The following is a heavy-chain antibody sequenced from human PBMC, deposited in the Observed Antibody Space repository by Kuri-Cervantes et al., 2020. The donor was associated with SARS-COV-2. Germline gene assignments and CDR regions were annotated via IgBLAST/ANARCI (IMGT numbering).Heavy chain of an antibody. V-gene: IGHV3-48*03. CDR3: RRWRVGAKT. Sequence: GGSLRLSCAVSGFTFSSYKMNWVRQTPGKELEWVSYISSTGDTIYYADSVKGRFTISRDNAKNSLYLQMNSLRAEDKAVYYCRRWRVGAKTWGQGTLVTVSS. D-gene: IGHD1-26*01. CDR1: GFTFSSYK. J-gene: IGHJ4*02. CDR2: ISSTGDTI.